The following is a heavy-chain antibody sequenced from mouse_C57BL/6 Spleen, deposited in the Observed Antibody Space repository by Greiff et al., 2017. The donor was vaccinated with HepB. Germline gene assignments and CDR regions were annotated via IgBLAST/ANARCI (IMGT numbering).Heavy chain of an antibody. D-gene: IGHD1-1*01. CDR3: ARTLRDY. CDR2: IYPSDSET. CDR1: GYTFTSYW. J-gene: IGHJ2*01. Sequence: QVHVKQPGAELVRPGSSVKLSCKASGYTFTSYWMDWVKQRPGQGLEWIGNIYPSDSETHYNQKFKDKATLTVDKSSSTAYMQLSSLTSEDSAVYYCARTLRDYWGQGTTLTVSS. V-gene: IGHV1-61*01.